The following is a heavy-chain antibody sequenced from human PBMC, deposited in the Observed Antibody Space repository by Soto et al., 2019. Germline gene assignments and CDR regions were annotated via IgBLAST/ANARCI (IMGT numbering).Heavy chain of an antibody. CDR1: GFTFSSYA. V-gene: IGHV3-23*01. J-gene: IGHJ6*02. CDR2: ISGSGGST. Sequence: SLRLSCAASGFTFSSYAMSWVRQAPGKGLEWVSAISGSGGSTYYADSVKGRFTISRDNSKNTLYLQMNSLRAEDTAVYYCAKVSGITGSLQTKYYYCGMDVWCQGTTVT. CDR3: AKVSGITGSLQTKYYYCGMDV. D-gene: IGHD1-20*01.